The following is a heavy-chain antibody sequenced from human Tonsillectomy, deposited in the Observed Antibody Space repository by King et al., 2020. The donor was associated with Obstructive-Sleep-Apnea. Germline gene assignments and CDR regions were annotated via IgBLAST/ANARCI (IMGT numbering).Heavy chain of an antibody. CDR2: IGLAGDT. V-gene: IGHV3-13*01. Sequence: VQLVESGGGLVQPGGSLRLSCAASGFTFSSYDMHWVRQGTGKGLAWVAVIGLAGDTYYPGSVKGRFTISRENAKNSLYLQMNSLRAGDTAVYYCARGDCSGSSCYSLSAFDVWGQGTMVTVSS. CDR3: ARGDCSGSSCYSLSAFDV. J-gene: IGHJ3*01. D-gene: IGHD2-15*01. CDR1: GFTFSSYD.